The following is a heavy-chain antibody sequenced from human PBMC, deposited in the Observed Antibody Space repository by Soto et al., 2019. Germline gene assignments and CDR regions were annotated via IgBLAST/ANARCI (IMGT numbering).Heavy chain of an antibody. D-gene: IGHD3-9*01. Sequence: QVQLVQSGAEVKKPGASVKVSCKASGYTFTRYDINWVRQATGQGHEWMGWMNPNSGNTGYAQKFQGRVTMTRDTSINTAYRELSSLRSDDTAVYYCASGKREHDILTDSYYYYMDVWGKGTTVTVSS. V-gene: IGHV1-8*01. CDR2: MNPNSGNT. CDR3: ASGKREHDILTDSYYYYMDV. CDR1: GYTFTRYD. J-gene: IGHJ6*03.